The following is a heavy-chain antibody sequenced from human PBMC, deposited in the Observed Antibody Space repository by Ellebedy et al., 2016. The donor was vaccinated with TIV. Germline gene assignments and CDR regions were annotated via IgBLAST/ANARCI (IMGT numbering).Heavy chain of an antibody. D-gene: IGHD3-10*01. CDR3: SRHRGYGMDV. CDR1: GYSFTSYW. Sequence: GESLKISCKGSGYSFTSYWIDWVRQMPGKGLEWMGKIDPTDSYTNYSPSFQGLVTISADESASTAYLQWPSLKASDSATYYCSRHRGYGMDVWGQGTTVTVSS. CDR2: IDPTDSYT. V-gene: IGHV5-10-1*01. J-gene: IGHJ6*02.